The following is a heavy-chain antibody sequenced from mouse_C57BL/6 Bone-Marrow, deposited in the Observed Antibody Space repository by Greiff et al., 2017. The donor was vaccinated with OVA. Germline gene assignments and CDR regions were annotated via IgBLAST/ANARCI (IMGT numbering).Heavy chain of an antibody. CDR1: GYTFTEYT. Sequence: QVQLKESGAELVKPGASVKLSCKASGYTFTEYTIHWVKQRSGQGLEWIGWFYPGSGSIKYNEKFKDKATLTADKSSSTVYMELRRLTSEDSADYVCAIREDWTGKGYFEVWGTGTTVTVAS. J-gene: IGHJ1*03. CDR2: FYPGSGSI. V-gene: IGHV1-62-2*01. CDR3: AIREDWTGKGYFEV.